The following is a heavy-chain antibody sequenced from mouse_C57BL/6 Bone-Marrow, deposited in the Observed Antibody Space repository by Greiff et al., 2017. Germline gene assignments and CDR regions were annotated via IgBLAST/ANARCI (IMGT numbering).Heavy chain of an antibody. CDR1: GFNIKDDY. V-gene: IGHV14-4*01. CDR2: IDPENGDT. Sequence: EVQLVESGAELVRPGASVKLSCTASGFNIKDDYMHWVKQRPEQGLEWIGWIDPENGDTEYASKFQGKATITADTSSNTAYLQLSSLTSEDTAVYYCTCYGSGAYWGQGTLVTVSA. J-gene: IGHJ3*01. CDR3: TCYGSGAY. D-gene: IGHD1-1*01.